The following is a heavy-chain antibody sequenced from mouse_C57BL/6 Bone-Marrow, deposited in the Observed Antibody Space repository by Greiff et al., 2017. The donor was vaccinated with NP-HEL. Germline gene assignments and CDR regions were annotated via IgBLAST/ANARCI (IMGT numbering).Heavy chain of an antibody. CDR2: ISYDGSN. J-gene: IGHJ3*01. D-gene: IGHD2-5*01. Sequence: EVKLMESGPGLVKPSQSLSLTCSVTGYSITSGYYWNWIRQFPGNKLEWMGYISYDGSNNYNPSLKNRISITRDTSKNQFFLKLNSVTTEDTATYYCARDSSNYPWFAYWGQGTLVTVSA. CDR1: GYSITSGYY. V-gene: IGHV3-6*01. CDR3: ARDSSNYPWFAY.